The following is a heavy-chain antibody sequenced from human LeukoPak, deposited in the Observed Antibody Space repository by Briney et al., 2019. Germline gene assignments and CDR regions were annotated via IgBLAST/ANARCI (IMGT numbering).Heavy chain of an antibody. CDR1: GDSISSYY. V-gene: IGHV4-34*01. CDR2: INHSGST. Sequence: SETLSLTCTVSGDSISSYYWSWIRQPPGKGLEWIGEINHSGSTNYNPSLKSRVTISVDTSKNQFSLKLSSVTAADTAVYYCAREGYYGSGRLTDYWGQGTLVTVSS. CDR3: AREGYYGSGRLTDY. D-gene: IGHD3-10*01. J-gene: IGHJ4*02.